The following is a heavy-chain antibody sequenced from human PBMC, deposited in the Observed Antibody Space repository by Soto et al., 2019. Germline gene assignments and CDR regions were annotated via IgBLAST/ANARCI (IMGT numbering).Heavy chain of an antibody. CDR1: GGSFSGYY. CDR3: AREERLSSSSSYYYYYMDV. J-gene: IGHJ6*03. D-gene: IGHD6-6*01. Sequence: SETLSLTCAVYGGSFSGYYWSWIRQPPGKGLEWIGEINHSGSTNYNPSLKSRVTISVDTSKNQFSLKLSSVTAADTAVYYCAREERLSSSSSYYYYYMDVWGKGTTVTVSS. V-gene: IGHV4-34*01. CDR2: INHSGST.